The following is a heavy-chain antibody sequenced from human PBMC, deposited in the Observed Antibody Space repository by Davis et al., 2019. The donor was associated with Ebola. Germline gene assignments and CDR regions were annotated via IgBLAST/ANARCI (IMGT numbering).Heavy chain of an antibody. CDR1: GFTFSSYG. J-gene: IGHJ6*03. V-gene: IGHV3-30*18. CDR3: AKDDIGHMDV. Sequence: GGSLRLSCAASGFTFSSYGMHWVRQAPGKGLEWVAVISYDGSNKYYADSVKGRFTISRDNSKNTLYLQMNSLRAEDTAVYYCAKDDIGHMDVWGKGTTVTVSS. D-gene: IGHD2-15*01. CDR2: ISYDGSNK.